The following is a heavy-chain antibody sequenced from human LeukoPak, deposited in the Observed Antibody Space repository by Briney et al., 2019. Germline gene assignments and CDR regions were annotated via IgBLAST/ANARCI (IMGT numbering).Heavy chain of an antibody. CDR2: ISSSGSTI. CDR1: GFTFSNYA. CDR3: ARSEGKNLFDS. V-gene: IGHV3-48*03. D-gene: IGHD3-3*01. Sequence: PGGSLRHPCAASGFTFSNYAMTWVRQAPGKGLEWVSYISSSGSTIYYADSVKGRFTISRDNAKNSLYLQMNSLRAEDTAVYYCARSEGKNLFDSWGQGTLVTVSS. J-gene: IGHJ4*02.